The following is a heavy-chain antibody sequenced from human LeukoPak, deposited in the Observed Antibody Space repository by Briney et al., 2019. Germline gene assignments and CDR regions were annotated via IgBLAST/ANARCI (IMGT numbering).Heavy chain of an antibody. D-gene: IGHD3-10*01. V-gene: IGHV4-59*12. Sequence: PSETLSLTCTVSGGSISSYYWSWIRQPPGKGLEWIGYIYYSGSTYYNPSLKSRVTISVDTSKNQFSLKLSSVTAADTAVYYCARFSYGSGSSWGQGTLVTVSS. CDR1: GGSISSYY. CDR3: ARFSYGSGSS. CDR2: IYYSGST. J-gene: IGHJ4*02.